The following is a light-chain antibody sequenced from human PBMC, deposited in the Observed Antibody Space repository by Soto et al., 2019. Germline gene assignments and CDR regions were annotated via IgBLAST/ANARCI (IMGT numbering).Light chain of an antibody. CDR3: TAWDDSLSGGV. J-gene: IGLJ1*01. V-gene: IGLV1-47*01. Sequence: QSVLTQPPSESGTPGQRVTISCSGSSSNIGSNYVYRYQQLPGTAPKLLIYRNNQRPSGVPDRFSGSKSGTSASLAISGLRSEDEADYYCTAWDDSLSGGVFGTGTKVTVL. CDR1: SSNIGSNY. CDR2: RNN.